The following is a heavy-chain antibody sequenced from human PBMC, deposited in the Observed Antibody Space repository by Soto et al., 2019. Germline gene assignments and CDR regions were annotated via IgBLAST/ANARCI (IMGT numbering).Heavy chain of an antibody. CDR1: GYTFTGYY. V-gene: IGHV1-2*02. D-gene: IGHD3-3*01. Sequence: GASVNVSFKASGYTFTGYYMHWVRQAPGQGLEWMGWINPNSGGTNYAQKFQGRVTMTRDTSISTAYMELNRLRSHDTAVYYCGRSWSFDYRGQGTPVNGPS. J-gene: IGHJ4*02. CDR2: INPNSGGT. CDR3: GRSWSFDY.